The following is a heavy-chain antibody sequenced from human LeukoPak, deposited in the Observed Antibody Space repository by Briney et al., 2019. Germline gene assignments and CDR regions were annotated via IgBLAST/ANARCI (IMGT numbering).Heavy chain of an antibody. Sequence: GGSLRLSCAAAGFTFPRHATSWVRQAPGKGLEWVASSAGSGGSTHYADSVKGRFTISRDNSQNTVYLHMNSLRADDTAVYYCAQEHFDTSGYYSRFDNWGQGILVTVSS. CDR2: SAGSGGST. CDR3: AQEHFDTSGYYSRFDN. D-gene: IGHD3-22*01. V-gene: IGHV3-23*01. CDR1: GFTFPRHA. J-gene: IGHJ4*02.